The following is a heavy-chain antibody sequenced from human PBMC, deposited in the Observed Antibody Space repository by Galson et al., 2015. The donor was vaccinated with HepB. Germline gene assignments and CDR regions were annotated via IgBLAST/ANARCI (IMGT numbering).Heavy chain of an antibody. J-gene: IGHJ6*02. Sequence: SLRLSCAAPGFTFSHYGMHWVRQAPGKGLDWVAVIWYDGSSKYYADSVKGRFTISRDNSKNTLYLQMNSLRVEDTAVYYCARGGDDIVVVPAATYNYGMDVWGQGTTVTVSS. V-gene: IGHV3-33*01. CDR3: ARGGDDIVVVPAATYNYGMDV. CDR2: IWYDGSSK. CDR1: GFTFSHYG. D-gene: IGHD2-2*01.